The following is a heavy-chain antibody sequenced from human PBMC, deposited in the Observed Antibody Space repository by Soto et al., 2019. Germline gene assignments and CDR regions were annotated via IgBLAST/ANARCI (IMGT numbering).Heavy chain of an antibody. CDR3: AGDPDSHYNDSHASSYP. CDR1: GGTVGTYT. D-gene: IGHD3-22*01. V-gene: IGHV1-69*08. CDR2: IIPIIGII. Sequence: QVQLVQSGAEVKKPGSSVKVSCKASGGTVGTYTITWVRQAPGQGLEWMGRIIPIIGIINYAQKFQGRVTITADKFTGTAYMELTRLRSDDTAVYYCAGDPDSHYNDSHASSYPWGQGTLVTVSS. J-gene: IGHJ5*02.